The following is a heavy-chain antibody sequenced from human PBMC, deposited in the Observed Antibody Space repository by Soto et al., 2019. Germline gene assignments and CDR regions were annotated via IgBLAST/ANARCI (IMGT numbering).Heavy chain of an antibody. V-gene: IGHV4-59*01. J-gene: IGHJ4*02. CDR1: GGSISSYY. CDR2: IYYSGST. D-gene: IGHD2-2*01. CDR3: ASLFCTSTSCYLRH. Sequence: ETLSLTCTVSGGSISSYYWSWIRQPPGKGLEWIGYIYYSGSTNYNPSLKSRVTISVDTSKNQFSLKLSSVTAVDTAVYYCASLFCTSTSCYLRHWGQGTLVTVSS.